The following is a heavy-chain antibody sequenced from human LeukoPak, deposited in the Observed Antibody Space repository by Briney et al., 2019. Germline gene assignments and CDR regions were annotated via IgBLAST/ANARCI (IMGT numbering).Heavy chain of an antibody. CDR3: ARPRDIAAAGTGFDY. CDR2: IYPGDSDT. Sequence: GESLKISCKGSGYSFTSYWIGWVRQMPGKGLEWMGIIYPGDSDTRYSPSFQGQVTISADKSISTAYLQWSSLKASDTAMYYCARPRDIAAAGTGFDYWGQGTLVTVSS. J-gene: IGHJ4*02. V-gene: IGHV5-51*01. D-gene: IGHD6-13*01. CDR1: GYSFTSYW.